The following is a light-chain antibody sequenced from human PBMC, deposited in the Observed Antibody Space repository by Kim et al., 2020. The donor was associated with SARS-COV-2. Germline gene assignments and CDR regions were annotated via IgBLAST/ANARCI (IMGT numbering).Light chain of an antibody. CDR3: GTCNSSLSWV. J-gene: IGLJ3*02. Sequence: QSVLTQPPSVSAAPGQKVTISCTGSSTNIGDNYVSWYQQLPGTAPKLLIYDNNKRPSGIPDRFSGSKSGTSATLSITGLQTEDEADYYCGTCNSSLSWVFGGGTQLTVL. CDR1: STNIGDNY. V-gene: IGLV1-51*01. CDR2: DNN.